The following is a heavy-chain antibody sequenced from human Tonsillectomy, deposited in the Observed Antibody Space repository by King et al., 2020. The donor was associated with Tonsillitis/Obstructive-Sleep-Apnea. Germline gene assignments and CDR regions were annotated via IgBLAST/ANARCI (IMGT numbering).Heavy chain of an antibody. D-gene: IGHD5-18*01. V-gene: IGHV2-5*02. CDR1: GFSLSTSGVG. CDR3: ALDVDTAMVPGAFDY. CDR2: IYWDDDK. Sequence: FTLQESGPTLVKPTQTLTLTCTFSGFSLSTSGVGVGWIRQPPGKALEWLALIYWDDDKRYSPSLKSRLTITKDTSKNQVVLTMTNMAPVDTATYYCALDVDTAMVPGAFDYWGQGTLVTVSS. J-gene: IGHJ4*02.